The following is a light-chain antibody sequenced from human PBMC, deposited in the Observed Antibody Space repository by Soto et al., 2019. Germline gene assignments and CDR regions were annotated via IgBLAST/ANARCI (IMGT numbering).Light chain of an antibody. V-gene: IGKV3-15*01. CDR1: QSVSTN. Sequence: ETVITQSPATLSMSPGERVTLSCRASQSVSTNVAWYQQKPGQAPRLLIYGASTRATGIPPRFSGSGYATEFTLTISSLQTEDFAVYYCQQYNYRPPYTFGQGTKVDIK. CDR2: GAS. J-gene: IGKJ2*01. CDR3: QQYNYRPPYT.